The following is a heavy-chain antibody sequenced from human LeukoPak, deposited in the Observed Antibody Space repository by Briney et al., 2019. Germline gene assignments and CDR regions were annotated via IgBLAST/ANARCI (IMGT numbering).Heavy chain of an antibody. D-gene: IGHD2-21*02. CDR1: GYTFTSYY. J-gene: IGHJ4*02. Sequence: ASVKVSCKASGYTFTSYYMHWVRQAPGQGLEWMGIINPSGGSTSYAQKFQGRVTMTRDTSTSTVYMELSSLRSEDTAVYYCARELLDCGGDCYGPDYRGEGTLVTVSS. V-gene: IGHV1-46*01. CDR3: ARELLDCGGDCYGPDY. CDR2: INPSGGST.